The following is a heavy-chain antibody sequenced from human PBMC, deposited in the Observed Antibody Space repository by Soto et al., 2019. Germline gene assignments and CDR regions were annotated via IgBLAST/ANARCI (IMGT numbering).Heavy chain of an antibody. CDR3: AKVRTGYHYYMAV. CDR1: GFTFTTAW. V-gene: IGHV3-15*07. D-gene: IGHD1-1*01. CDR2: IKSKTDGGTP. J-gene: IGHJ6*03. Sequence: GSLRLSCAASGFTFTTAWINWVRQAPGKGLEWVGRIKSKTDGGTPDFAAPVRGRFAISRDDSKSMVYLQMNSLKTEDTAVYYCAKVRTGYHYYMAVWGKGTTVTVSS.